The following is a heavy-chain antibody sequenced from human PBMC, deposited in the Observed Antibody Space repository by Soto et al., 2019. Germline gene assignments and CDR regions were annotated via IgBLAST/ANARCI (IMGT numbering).Heavy chain of an antibody. D-gene: IGHD3-10*01. CDR2: INHSGST. CDR1: GGSFSGYY. J-gene: IGHJ5*02. Sequence: SETLSLTCAVYGGSFSGYYWSWIRQPPGKGLEWIGEINHSGSTNHNPSLKSRVTISVDTSKNQFSLKLSSVTAADTAVYYCARGRITMVRGSYNWFDPWGQGTLVTVSS. V-gene: IGHV4-34*01. CDR3: ARGRITMVRGSYNWFDP.